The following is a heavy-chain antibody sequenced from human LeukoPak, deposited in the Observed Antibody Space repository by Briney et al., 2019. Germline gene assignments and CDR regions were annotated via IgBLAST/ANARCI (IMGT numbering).Heavy chain of an antibody. D-gene: IGHD2-2*01. J-gene: IGHJ4*02. CDR2: ISYDGSNQ. CDR3: AKDRLKGVPAAIRAFGY. Sequence: GGSLRLSCAASGFTFSNYGMHWVRQAPGKGLEWVAVISYDGSNQYYADSVKGRFTISRDNSKNTLYLQMNSLRAEDTAVYYCAKDRLKGVPAAIRAFGYWGQGTLVTVSS. V-gene: IGHV3-30*18. CDR1: GFTFSNYG.